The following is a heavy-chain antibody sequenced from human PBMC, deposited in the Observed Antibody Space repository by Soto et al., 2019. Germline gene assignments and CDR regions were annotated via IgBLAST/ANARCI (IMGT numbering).Heavy chain of an antibody. CDR3: AHTDVLYCGGDCYHPNRFDP. CDR1: GFSLNTHGVG. D-gene: IGHD2-21*02. CDR2: IYWDDNK. Sequence: QITLKESGPTLVKPTQTLTLTCSFSGFSLNTHGVGVGWIRQPPGKALECLALIYWDDNKRYSPSLKNRLAITKDTSKNHVVLTMPNMDPVDTATYYCAHTDVLYCGGDCYHPNRFDPWGQGTLVTVSS. J-gene: IGHJ5*02. V-gene: IGHV2-5*02.